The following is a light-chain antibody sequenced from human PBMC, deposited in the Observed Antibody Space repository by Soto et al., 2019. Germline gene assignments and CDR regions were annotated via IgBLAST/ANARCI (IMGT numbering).Light chain of an antibody. CDR1: QSVSSSY. J-gene: IGKJ1*01. CDR2: GAS. CDR3: QQYGSSPWT. Sequence: EIVMTQSPATLSVSPVGRASLSCRSSQSVSSSYLAWYQQKPGQAPRLLIYGASSRATGIPDRFSGSGSGTDFTLTISRLEPEDFAVYYCQQYGSSPWTFGQGTKVDIK. V-gene: IGKV3-20*01.